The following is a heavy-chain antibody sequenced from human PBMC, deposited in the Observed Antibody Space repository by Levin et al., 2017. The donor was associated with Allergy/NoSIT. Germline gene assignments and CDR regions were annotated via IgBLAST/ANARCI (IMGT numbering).Heavy chain of an antibody. CDR2: INTDGSIT. CDR1: GFTLSSFW. V-gene: IGHV3-74*01. J-gene: IGHJ4*02. D-gene: IGHD2-15*01. CDR3: ARGRGAATLFDY. Sequence: GESLKISCAASGFTLSSFWMHWVRQAPGKGLVWVSRINTDGSITTYADSVKGRFTVSRDNAKNTLYLQMNSLRVEDTAVYYCARGRGAATLFDYWGQGTLVTVSS.